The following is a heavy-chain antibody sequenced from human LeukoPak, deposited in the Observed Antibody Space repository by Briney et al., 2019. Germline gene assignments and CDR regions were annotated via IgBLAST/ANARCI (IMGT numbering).Heavy chain of an antibody. V-gene: IGHV3-30*02. CDR2: IKYDGSNK. D-gene: IGHD5-18*01. J-gene: IGHJ4*02. Sequence: GGSLRLSCAASGFTFSTYGMHWVRQAPGKGLEWVAFIKYDGSNKNYADSVKGRFTISRDNSKNTLYLEMNSLRVEDTALYYCATGANLDSVGDYWGQGSLVTVSS. CDR1: GFTFSTYG. CDR3: ATGANLDSVGDY.